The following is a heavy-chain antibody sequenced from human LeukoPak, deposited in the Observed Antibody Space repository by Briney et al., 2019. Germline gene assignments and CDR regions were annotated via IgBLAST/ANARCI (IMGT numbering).Heavy chain of an antibody. CDR1: GFTFSSYA. Sequence: PGGSLRLSCAASGFTFSSYAIHWVRQAPGKGLEWVAVISYDGSNKYYADSVKGRFTISRDNSKNTLYLQMNSLRAEDTAVYYCARETIAVVRSPHFDYWGQGTLVTVSS. V-gene: IGHV3-30-3*01. J-gene: IGHJ4*02. D-gene: IGHD6-19*01. CDR2: ISYDGSNK. CDR3: ARETIAVVRSPHFDY.